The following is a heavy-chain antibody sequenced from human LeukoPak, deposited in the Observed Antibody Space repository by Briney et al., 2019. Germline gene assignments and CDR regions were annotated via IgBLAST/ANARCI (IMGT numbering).Heavy chain of an antibody. J-gene: IGHJ4*02. CDR3: AKEGDSSGWFDY. D-gene: IGHD3-22*01. Sequence: GGSLRLSCAASGFTFSSYAMSWVRQAPGKGLEWVSAISGRGGSTYYPDSVKGRFTISRDNSKNTVYLQMNSLRAEDTAVYYCAKEGDSSGWFDYWGQGTLVTVSS. CDR2: ISGRGGST. CDR1: GFTFSSYA. V-gene: IGHV3-23*01.